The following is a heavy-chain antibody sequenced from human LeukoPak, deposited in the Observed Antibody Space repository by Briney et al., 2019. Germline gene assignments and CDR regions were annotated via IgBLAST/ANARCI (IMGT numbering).Heavy chain of an antibody. CDR1: GGSISSGGYY. D-gene: IGHD3-22*01. CDR3: ANYYDSSGYYRVVGYFDY. CDR2: IYYSGST. J-gene: IGHJ4*02. Sequence: PSETLSLTCTVSGGSISSGGYYWSWIRQHPGKGLEWIGYIYYSGSTYYNPSLKSRVTISVDTSKNQFSLKLSSVTAADTAVYCCANYYDSSGYYRVVGYFDYWGQGTLVTVSS. V-gene: IGHV4-31*03.